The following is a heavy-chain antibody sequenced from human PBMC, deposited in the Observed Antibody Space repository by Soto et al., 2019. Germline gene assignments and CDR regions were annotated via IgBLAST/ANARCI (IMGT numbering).Heavy chain of an antibody. CDR1: GYIFSDYD. Sequence: QVQLVQSGAEVKKPGASVKVSCKASGYIFSDYDITWVRQAPGQGLEWIGRINGYNGNTIHAQKFQGRVTLTTDTSTGTAYMELRSLRSDDSAVYYCARGKTVAATGYFDYWGQGTLVTVSS. J-gene: IGHJ4*02. CDR3: ARGKTVAATGYFDY. D-gene: IGHD6-19*01. CDR2: INGYNGNT. V-gene: IGHV1-18*01.